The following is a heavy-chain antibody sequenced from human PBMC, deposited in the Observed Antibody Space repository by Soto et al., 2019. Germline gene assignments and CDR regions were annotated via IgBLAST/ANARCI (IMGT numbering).Heavy chain of an antibody. CDR2: IYSDGTT. CDR3: SRVGCSNSKCYTRGMDV. D-gene: IGHD2-2*01. V-gene: IGHV4-4*07. CDR1: GGSISGYY. J-gene: IGHJ6*02. Sequence: TLSLTCTVSGGSISGYYWSWVRQPAGKGLEWVGRIYSDGTTNYSPSLKSRVTMSLDTSKDQFSLHLNSVTAADTAVYYCSRVGCSNSKCYTRGMDVWGQGTTVTVS.